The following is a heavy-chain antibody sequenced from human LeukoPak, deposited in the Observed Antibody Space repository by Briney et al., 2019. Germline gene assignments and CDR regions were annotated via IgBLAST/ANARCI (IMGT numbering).Heavy chain of an antibody. CDR1: GDSVSNFY. V-gene: IGHV4-59*08. CDR2: IHDSGNS. Sequence: SEILSLTCSVSGDSVSNFYWNWIRQPPGKRMEWIGNIHDSGNSNYNPSLQSRVTMSIDTSRRQLFLKLTSVTAADTAIYYCALAPNSNWFDFWGRGTLVTVSS. CDR3: ALAPNSNWFDF. J-gene: IGHJ5*01. D-gene: IGHD2-8*01.